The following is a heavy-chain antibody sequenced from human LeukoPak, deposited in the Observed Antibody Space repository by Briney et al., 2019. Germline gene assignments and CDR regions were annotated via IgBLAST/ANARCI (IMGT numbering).Heavy chain of an antibody. D-gene: IGHD1-14*01. CDR3: AREGQPAQEPPYNGSDP. CDR2: INPNSGGT. V-gene: IGHV1-2*02. Sequence: ASVKVSCKASGYTFTGYYMHWVRQAPGQGLEWMGWINPNSGGTNYAQKFQGRVTMTRDTSISTAYMELSRLRSDDTAVYYCAREGQPAQEPPYNGSDPGGQGPLVTVP. J-gene: IGHJ5*02. CDR1: GYTFTGYY.